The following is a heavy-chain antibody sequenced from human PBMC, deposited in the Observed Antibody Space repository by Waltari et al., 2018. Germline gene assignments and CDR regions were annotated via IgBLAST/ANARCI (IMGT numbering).Heavy chain of an antibody. CDR1: GGTFSSYA. CDR3: ARESVDCSSTSCYVFPPKFDP. D-gene: IGHD2-2*01. CDR2: IIPILGIA. V-gene: IGHV1-69*09. J-gene: IGHJ5*02. Sequence: QVQLVQSGAEVKKPGSSVKVSCKASGGTFSSYAISWVRQAPGQGLEWMGRIIPILGIANYAQKFQVRVTITADKSTSTAYMELSSLRSEDTAVYYCARESVDCSSTSCYVFPPKFDPWGQGTLVTVSS.